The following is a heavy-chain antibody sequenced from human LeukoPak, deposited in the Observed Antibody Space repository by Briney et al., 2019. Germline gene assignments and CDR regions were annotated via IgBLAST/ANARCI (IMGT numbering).Heavy chain of an antibody. CDR1: GYFIGSGQY. Sequence: WDCLSLTCAVSGYFIGSGQYWGWIRQPPGKGLEWIGNIDHSATSYYNPSLKSRMHLSIDTSKNQFSLNLTSVTATDTAVYYCVGAHGSGIIRDYWGQGLLVTVSS. J-gene: IGHJ4*02. V-gene: IGHV4-38-2*01. D-gene: IGHD3-10*01. CDR3: VGAHGSGIIRDY. CDR2: IDHSATS.